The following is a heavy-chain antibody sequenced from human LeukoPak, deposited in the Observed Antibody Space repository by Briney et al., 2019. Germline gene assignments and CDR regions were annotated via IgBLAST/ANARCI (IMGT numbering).Heavy chain of an antibody. CDR1: GGSFSGYY. D-gene: IGHD5-12*01. V-gene: IGHV4-59*01. J-gene: IGHJ4*02. CDR3: ASSGPWVHDY. CDR2: IYYSGST. Sequence: SETLSLTCAVCGGSFSGYYWSWIRQPPGKGLEWIGYIYYSGSTNYNPSLKSRVTISVDTSKNQFSLKLSSVTAADTAVYYCASSGPWVHDYWGQGTLVTVSS.